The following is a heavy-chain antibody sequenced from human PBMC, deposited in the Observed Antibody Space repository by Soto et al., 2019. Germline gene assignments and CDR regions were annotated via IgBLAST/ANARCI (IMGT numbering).Heavy chain of an antibody. J-gene: IGHJ2*01. CDR1: GFTFSSYW. D-gene: IGHD4-17*01. Sequence: EVQLVESGGGLVQPGGSLRLSCAASGFTFSSYWMHWVRQPPGKGLVWVSRINSDGSSTNYADSVKGRFTISRDNAKNTLYLQMNSLRAEDTAVYYCGGAVTTHWYFDLWGRGTLVTVSS. CDR2: INSDGSST. CDR3: GGAVTTHWYFDL. V-gene: IGHV3-74*01.